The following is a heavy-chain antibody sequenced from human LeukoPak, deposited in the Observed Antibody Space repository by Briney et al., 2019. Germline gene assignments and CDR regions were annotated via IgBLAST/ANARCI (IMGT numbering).Heavy chain of an antibody. J-gene: IGHJ5*02. Sequence: GGSLRLSCAASGFTFSSYSMNWVRQAPEKGLEWVSSISSSSSYIYYADSVKGRFTISRDNAKNSLYLQMNSLRAEDTAVYYCASRITMVRGVTTAPWGQGTLVTVSS. V-gene: IGHV3-21*01. CDR2: ISSSSSYI. CDR3: ASRITMVRGVTTAP. D-gene: IGHD3-10*01. CDR1: GFTFSSYS.